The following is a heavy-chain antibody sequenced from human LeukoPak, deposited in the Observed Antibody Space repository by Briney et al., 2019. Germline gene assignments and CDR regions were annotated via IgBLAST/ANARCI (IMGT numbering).Heavy chain of an antibody. D-gene: IGHD6-13*01. J-gene: IGHJ4*02. V-gene: IGHV3-23*01. CDR1: GFSFSIYA. CDR3: AFPTIAATGRGSGFDY. CDR2: ISGNGGSA. Sequence: PGGSLRLSCAASGFSFSIYAMSWVRQTPGKGLEWVSGISGNGGSADYADSVKGRFTISRDNPKNIVYLQVNSLRAEDTAVYYCAFPTIAATGRGSGFDYWGQGTLVTVSS.